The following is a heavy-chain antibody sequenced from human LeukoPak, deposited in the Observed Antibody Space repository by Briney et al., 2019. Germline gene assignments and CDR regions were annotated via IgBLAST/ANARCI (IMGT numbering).Heavy chain of an antibody. CDR1: GYSFTSYW. CDR3: ARRGPLDTAMVNEFDY. V-gene: IGHV5-51*01. D-gene: IGHD5-18*01. J-gene: IGHJ4*02. Sequence: GESLKISCKGSGYSFTSYWIGWVRQMPGKGLEWMVIIYPGDSDTRYSPSFQGQVTISADKSISTAYLQWSSLKASDTAMYYCARRGPLDTAMVNEFDYWGQGTLVTVSS. CDR2: IYPGDSDT.